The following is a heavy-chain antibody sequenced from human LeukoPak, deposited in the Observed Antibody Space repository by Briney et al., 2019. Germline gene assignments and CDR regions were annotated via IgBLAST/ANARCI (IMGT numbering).Heavy chain of an antibody. CDR1: GFTFSSYS. D-gene: IGHD2-2*02. CDR3: ARDGFGYCSSTSCYTVCY. Sequence: GGSLRLSCAASGFTFSSYSMNWVRQAPGKGLGWVSYIISSSRTIYYADSVKGRFTISRDNAKNSLYLQMNSLRSDDTAVYYCARDGFGYCSSTSCYTVCYWGQGTLVTVSS. V-gene: IGHV3-48*04. J-gene: IGHJ4*02. CDR2: IISSSRTI.